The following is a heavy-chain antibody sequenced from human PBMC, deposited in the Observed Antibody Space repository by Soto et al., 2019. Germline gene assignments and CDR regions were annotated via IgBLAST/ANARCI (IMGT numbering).Heavy chain of an antibody. CDR3: ARDWSYSFDY. J-gene: IGHJ4*02. D-gene: IGHD4-4*01. CDR1: GFTFGSYG. CDR2: ISSSGDNK. Sequence: LRLSCAASGFTFGSYGMHWVRQAPGKGLEWVSFISSSGDNKYYADSVKGRFTISRDNAKNSLWLQMNSLRVEDTAVYYCARDWSYSFDYWGQGNLVTVSS. V-gene: IGHV3-48*01.